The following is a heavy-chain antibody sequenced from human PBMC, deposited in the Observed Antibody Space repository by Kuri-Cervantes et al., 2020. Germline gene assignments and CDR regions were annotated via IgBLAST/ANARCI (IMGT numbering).Heavy chain of an antibody. CDR2: INHSGST. V-gene: IGHV4-34*01. CDR3: AINSVEVGTNRISDY. J-gene: IGHJ4*02. D-gene: IGHD1-26*01. CDR1: GGSFSGYY. Sequence: ESLKISCAVYGGSFSGYYWSWIRQPPGKGLEWIGEINHSGSTNYNPSLKSRVTISVDTSKNHFSLKLSSVTAADTAMYYCAINSVEVGTNRISDYWGQGTLVTVSS.